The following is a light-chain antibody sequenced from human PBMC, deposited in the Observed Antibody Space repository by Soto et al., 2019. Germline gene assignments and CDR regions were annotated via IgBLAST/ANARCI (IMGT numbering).Light chain of an antibody. J-gene: IGKJ1*01. Sequence: DIVMTQSPDSLAVSLGERATINCKSSQSVLFSPNNKNYLAWYQQKPGQPPKLLIYWASTRESGVPDRFSGRGSGTDFTLTISSLQAEDVAFYYCQQYHSAPQTFGQGNKVEIK. V-gene: IGKV4-1*01. CDR1: QSVLFSPNNKNY. CDR3: QQYHSAPQT. CDR2: WAS.